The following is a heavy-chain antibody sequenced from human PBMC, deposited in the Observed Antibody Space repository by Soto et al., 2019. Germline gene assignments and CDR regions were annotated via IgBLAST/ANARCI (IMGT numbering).Heavy chain of an antibody. Sequence: QVQLQQWGAGLLKPSETLSLTCDVYGGFFSRYYWNWIRQPPGKGLAWLGEINHSGSTNYNPSLESRGTIALDTSKTQFSLKLTSVTAADTAVYYCARGEGRLVGTWFDPWGQGTLVTVSS. CDR1: GGFFSRYY. D-gene: IGHD5-12*01. V-gene: IGHV4-34*01. J-gene: IGHJ5*02. CDR3: ARGEGRLVGTWFDP. CDR2: INHSGST.